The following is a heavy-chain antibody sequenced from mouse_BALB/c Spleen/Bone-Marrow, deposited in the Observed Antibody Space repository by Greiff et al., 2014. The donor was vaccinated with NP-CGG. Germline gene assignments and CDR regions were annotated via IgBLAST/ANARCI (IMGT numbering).Heavy chain of an antibody. J-gene: IGHJ4*01. V-gene: IGHV3-8*02. CDR1: GDSITSGY. D-gene: IGHD3-1*01. CDR3: ARSGSSGYQYYAMDY. CDR2: ISYSSST. Sequence: VQLQQSGPSLVKPSQTLSLTCSVTGDSITSGYWNWIRKFPGNKLEYMGFISYSSSTYYNPSLKSRISIARDTSKNLYYLQLNSVTTEDSATYYCARSGSSGYQYYAMDYWGQGTSVTVSS.